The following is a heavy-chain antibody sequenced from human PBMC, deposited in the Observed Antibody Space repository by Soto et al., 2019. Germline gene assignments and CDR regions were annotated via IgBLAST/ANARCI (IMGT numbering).Heavy chain of an antibody. Sequence: GGSLRISCTASGLTFCHAWMTWLRQTPGMGLEWVGRIKSKSDGGTADYGAPVKGRFTMSRDDSRNTVFLQMTSLNTEDTAVYYCGRDGKNFAMGVWGQGTTVTVSS. CDR2: IKSKSDGGTA. D-gene: IGHD1-1*01. V-gene: IGHV3-15*01. CDR3: GRDGKNFAMGV. J-gene: IGHJ6*02. CDR1: GLTFCHAW.